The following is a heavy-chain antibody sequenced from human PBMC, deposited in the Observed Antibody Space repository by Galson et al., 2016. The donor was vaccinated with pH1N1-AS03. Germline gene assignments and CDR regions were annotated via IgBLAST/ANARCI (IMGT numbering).Heavy chain of an antibody. CDR3: ARGGVFFSGSGSYHD. D-gene: IGHD3-10*01. J-gene: IGHJ4*02. V-gene: IGHV4-34*01. CDR2: IHHSGST. CDR1: GGSFSGYY. Sequence: LTCAVYGGSFSGYYWTWIRQPPGKGLEWIGEIHHSGSTTNYSPSLKSRVTISVDTSKKQFSLNLRSVTAADTAVYFCARGGVFFSGSGSYHDWGQGTRVSVSS.